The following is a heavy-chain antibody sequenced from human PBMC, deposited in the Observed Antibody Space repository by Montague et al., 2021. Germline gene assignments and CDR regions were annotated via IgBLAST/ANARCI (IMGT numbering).Heavy chain of an antibody. CDR2: IKQDGSEK. V-gene: IGHV3-7*01. D-gene: IGHD2-21*01. J-gene: IGHJ4*02. CDR3: ARDQGQGYCGGDCYVGLDY. CDR1: GFTFSHYR. Sequence: SLRLSCAASGFTFSHYRMSWVRQAPGKGLEWVANIKQDGSEKHYVGSVKGRFTISRDNAKNSLYLQMNSLRAEDTAVYFCARDQGQGYCGGDCYVGLDYWGQGTLVTVSS.